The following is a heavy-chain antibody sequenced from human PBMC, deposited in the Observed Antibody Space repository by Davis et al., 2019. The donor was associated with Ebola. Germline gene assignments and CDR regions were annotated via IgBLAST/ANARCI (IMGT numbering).Heavy chain of an antibody. CDR3: ARGTGSSSWYY. CDR2: IYYSGST. V-gene: IGHV4-59*12. D-gene: IGHD6-13*01. Sequence: SETLSLTCAVYGCSFSGYYWSWIRQPPGKGLEWIGYIYYSGSTNYNPSLKSRVTISVDTSKNQFSLKLSSVTAADTAVYYCARGTGSSSWYYWGQGTLVTVSS. J-gene: IGHJ4*02. CDR1: GCSFSGYY.